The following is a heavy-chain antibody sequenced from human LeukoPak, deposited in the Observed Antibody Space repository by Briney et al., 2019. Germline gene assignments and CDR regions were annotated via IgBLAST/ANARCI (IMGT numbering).Heavy chain of an antibody. D-gene: IGHD2-2*02. CDR2: FSSGGRT. CDR1: GFTVSTYS. J-gene: IGHJ4*02. CDR3: ASILYG. Sequence: PGGSLRVSCAASGFTVSTYSMSWVRQAPGKGLEWVATFSSGGRTSYADSVKGRFTISRDTSQNTVFLQMNSLRDEDTALYYCASILYGWGQGTLVTVSS. V-gene: IGHV3-53*01.